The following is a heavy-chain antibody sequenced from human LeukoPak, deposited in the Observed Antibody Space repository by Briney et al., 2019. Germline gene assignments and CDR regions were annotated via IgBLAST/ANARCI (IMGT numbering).Heavy chain of an antibody. CDR1: GGSISSYY. CDR3: ARHDSALGAFDI. CDR2: IYYSGIT. J-gene: IGHJ3*02. D-gene: IGHD7-27*01. V-gene: IGHV4-59*08. Sequence: SETLSLTCTVSGGSISSYYWSWIRQPPGKGLEWIGYIYYSGITNYKPSLKSRVTISVDTSKKQFSLKLSSVTAAGTAVYYCARHDSALGAFDIWGQGTMVTVSS.